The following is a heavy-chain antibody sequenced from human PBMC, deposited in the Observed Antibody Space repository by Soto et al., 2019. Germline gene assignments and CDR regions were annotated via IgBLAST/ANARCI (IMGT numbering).Heavy chain of an antibody. Sequence: PEEPLSINCQTSGYSFTTYCISWVRQMPGKGLEWMGVVYPGDSDTKYSPSFQGHVTISADRSSSTAFLQWSSLKASDTAVYYCARGLNWNHIINWFDTRRQVPLVPV. CDR1: GYSFTTYC. J-gene: IGHJ5*02. D-gene: IGHD1-1*01. V-gene: IGHV5-51*01. CDR2: VYPGDSDT. CDR3: ARGLNWNHIINWFDT.